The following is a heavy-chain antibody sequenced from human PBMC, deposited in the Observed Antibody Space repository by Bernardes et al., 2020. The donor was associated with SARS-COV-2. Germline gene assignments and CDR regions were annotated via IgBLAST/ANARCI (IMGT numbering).Heavy chain of an antibody. J-gene: IGHJ4*02. CDR1: GFTFRKSA. CDR3: VKEYNSPNLFDY. Sequence: GGSLILSCSASGFTFRKSALHWVRQAPGKGLEHVSTISSNGDRTFYEDSVKGRFTISRDNSKNTLYLQMSSVRGEDTAVYYSVKEYNSPNLFDYWGQGIPVTV. CDR2: ISSNGDRT. D-gene: IGHD1-20*01. V-gene: IGHV3-64D*06.